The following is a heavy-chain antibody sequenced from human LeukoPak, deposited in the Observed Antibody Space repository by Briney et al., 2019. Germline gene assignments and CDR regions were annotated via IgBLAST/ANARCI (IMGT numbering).Heavy chain of an antibody. CDR3: ASLPYGDLTFDY. D-gene: IGHD4-17*01. V-gene: IGHV3-7*02. Sequence: GGSLRLSCAASGFTFSNDWMAWLRQAPGKGLEWVANIKHDESEIYYVDSVRGRFTISRDNAKKSLYLQMNSLRADDTAVYYCASLPYGDLTFDYWGRGALVTVSS. CDR2: IKHDESEI. J-gene: IGHJ4*02. CDR1: GFTFSNDW.